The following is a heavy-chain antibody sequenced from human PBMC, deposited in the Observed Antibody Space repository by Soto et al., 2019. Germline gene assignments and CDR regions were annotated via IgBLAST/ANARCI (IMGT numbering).Heavy chain of an antibody. CDR2: IYYSGTT. J-gene: IGHJ6*02. CDR1: GGSISSGGYY. Sequence: QMQLQESGPGLVKPSQMLTLTCTVSGGSISSGGYYWSWIRQHPGRGLEWIGYIYYSGTTYYNPSLNSRVSISEDTSKNAFYLRLSSLTAADTAVYYCARVTGGGRSGSKSPWYNFGMDVWGQGTTVTVSS. V-gene: IGHV4-31*03. CDR3: ARVTGGGRSGSKSPWYNFGMDV. D-gene: IGHD1-1*01.